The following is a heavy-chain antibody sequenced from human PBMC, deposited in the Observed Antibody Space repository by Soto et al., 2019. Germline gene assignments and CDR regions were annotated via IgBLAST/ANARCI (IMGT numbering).Heavy chain of an antibody. Sequence: PGGSLRLSCEASGYTVSGHYMDWVRQAPGKGLEWVGRSRNRGNNYVTEYAASVTGRFTISRDDSKNSVHLHMNSLKTEDPAPSHCVTYFVYSSGLWGQGTLVTVSS. CDR1: GYTVSGHY. CDR2: SRNRGNNYVT. CDR3: VTYFVYSSGL. V-gene: IGHV3-72*01. D-gene: IGHD5-18*01. J-gene: IGHJ4*02.